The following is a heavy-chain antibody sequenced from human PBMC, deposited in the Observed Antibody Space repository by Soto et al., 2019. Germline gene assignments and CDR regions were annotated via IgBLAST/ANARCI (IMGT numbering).Heavy chain of an antibody. V-gene: IGHV1-3*01. CDR1: GCTFSSYA. Sequence: ASVKVSCKASGCTFSSYAISWVRQAPGQGLEWMGWISASSGNTKYSQKFQDRITITRDTSASTVYMELSSLRSDDTAVYYCANDIILIPGAKGLAYWGQGALVTVSS. J-gene: IGHJ4*02. CDR2: ISASSGNT. D-gene: IGHD2-2*01. CDR3: ANDIILIPGAKGLAY.